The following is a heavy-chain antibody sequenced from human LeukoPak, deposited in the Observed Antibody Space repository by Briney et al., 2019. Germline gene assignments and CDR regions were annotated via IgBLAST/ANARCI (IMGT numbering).Heavy chain of an antibody. Sequence: SETLSLTCAVYGGSFSGYYWSWIRQPPGKGLEWIGEINHSGSTYYNPSLKSRVTISVDTSKNQFSLKLSSVTAADTAVYYCARHRDGYNYYYYYYMDVWGKGTTVTISS. CDR2: INHSGST. J-gene: IGHJ6*03. CDR3: ARHRDGYNYYYYYYMDV. V-gene: IGHV4-34*01. CDR1: GGSFSGYY. D-gene: IGHD5-24*01.